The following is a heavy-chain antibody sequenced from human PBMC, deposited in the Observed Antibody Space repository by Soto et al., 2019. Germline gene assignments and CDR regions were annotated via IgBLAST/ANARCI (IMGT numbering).Heavy chain of an antibody. CDR1: GFTFDDYA. V-gene: IGHV3-9*01. CDR2: ISWDSSTI. Sequence: PGGSLRLSCAASGFTFDDYAMHWVRQAPGKGLEWVSGISWDSSTIGYADSVKGRFTISRDNAENPLYLQMNSLRAEDTALYYCAISQDRGGRATFIYWGQGTQVTVSS. CDR3: AISQDRGGRATFIY. D-gene: IGHD5-12*01. J-gene: IGHJ4*02.